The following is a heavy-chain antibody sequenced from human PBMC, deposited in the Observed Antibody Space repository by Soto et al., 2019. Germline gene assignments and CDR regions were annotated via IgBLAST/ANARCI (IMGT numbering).Heavy chain of an antibody. CDR3: ARHFDILTGYSDYFDY. CDR2: IYYSGST. V-gene: IGHV4-59*08. J-gene: IGHJ4*02. CDR1: GGSISSYY. Sequence: SETLSLTCTVSGGSISSYYWSWIRQPPGKGLEWIGYIYYSGSTNYNPSLKSRVTISVDTSKNQFSLKLSSVTAADTAVYYCARHFDILTGYSDYFDYWGQGTLVTVSS. D-gene: IGHD3-9*01.